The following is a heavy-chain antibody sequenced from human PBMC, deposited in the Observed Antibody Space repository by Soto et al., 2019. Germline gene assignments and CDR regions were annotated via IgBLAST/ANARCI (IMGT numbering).Heavy chain of an antibody. D-gene: IGHD2-2*01. V-gene: IGHV4-39*01. Sequence: SETLSLTCTVSGGSISSSSYYWGWIRQPPGKGLEWIGSIYYSGSTYYNPSLKSRVTISVDTSKNQFSLKLSSVTAADTAVYYCARRYCSSTSCYQTTTPLHYYYYMDVWGKGTTVTVSS. CDR2: IYYSGST. CDR3: ARRYCSSTSCYQTTTPLHYYYYMDV. J-gene: IGHJ6*03. CDR1: GGSISSSSYY.